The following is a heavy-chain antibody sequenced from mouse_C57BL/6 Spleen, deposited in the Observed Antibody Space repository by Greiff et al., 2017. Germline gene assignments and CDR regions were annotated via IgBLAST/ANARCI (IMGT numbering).Heavy chain of an antibody. CDR1: GYTFTSYW. CDR3: ARWYDYDGGDWYFDV. D-gene: IGHD2-4*01. CDR2: IYPSDSET. V-gene: IGHV1-61*01. J-gene: IGHJ1*03. Sequence: QVQLKQPGAELVRPGSSVKLSCKASGYTFTSYWLDWVKQRPGQGLEWIGNIYPSDSETHYNQKFKDKATLTVDKSSSTAYMQLSSLTSEDSAVYYCARWYDYDGGDWYFDVWGTGTTVTVSS.